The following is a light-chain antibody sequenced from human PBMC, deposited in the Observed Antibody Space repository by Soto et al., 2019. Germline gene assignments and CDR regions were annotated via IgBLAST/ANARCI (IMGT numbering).Light chain of an antibody. CDR3: CSYVGSDNFV. CDR1: SSDVGAYNF. Sequence: ALTQPPSASGSPGQSVTISCTGTSSDVGAYNFVSWYQQHPGKAPKLMIYEVSKRPSGVPDRFSGSKSGNTASLTVSGLQAEDEADYYCCSYVGSDNFVFGTGTKLTVL. V-gene: IGLV2-8*01. CDR2: EVS. J-gene: IGLJ1*01.